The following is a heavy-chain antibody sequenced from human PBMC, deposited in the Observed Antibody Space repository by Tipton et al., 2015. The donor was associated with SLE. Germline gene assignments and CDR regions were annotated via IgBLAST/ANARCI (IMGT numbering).Heavy chain of an antibody. V-gene: IGHV4-59*12. CDR3: AKGSGWYKD. J-gene: IGHJ4*02. D-gene: IGHD6-19*01. CDR2: LDDSGNT. CDR1: DDSLSSSY. Sequence: LRLSCVVSDDSLSSSYWSWIRQPPEKGLEWIASLDDSGNTNYNPSLRSRVTTSIDTPKSQFSLKLSSVTAADTAGYYCAKGSGWYKDWGQGTLVTVSS.